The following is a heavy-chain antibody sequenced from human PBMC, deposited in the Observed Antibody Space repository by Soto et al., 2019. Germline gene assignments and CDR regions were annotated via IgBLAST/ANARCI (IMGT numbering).Heavy chain of an antibody. J-gene: IGHJ4*02. D-gene: IGHD2-2*01. CDR3: ARDYRQRSTTTACFNPIDY. V-gene: IGHV3-21*01. CDR2: ISSSSTYI. Sequence: PGGSLRLSCAASGFTFSDYSMNWVRQAPGKGLDWVASISSSSTYIYYADSVKGRFTISRDNAKNSVWLQMNSLSGEDTAVYYSARDYRQRSTTTACFNPIDYWGQGTLVTVSS. CDR1: GFTFSDYS.